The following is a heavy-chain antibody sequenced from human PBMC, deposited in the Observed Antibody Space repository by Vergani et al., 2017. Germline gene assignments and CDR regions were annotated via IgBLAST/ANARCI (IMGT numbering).Heavy chain of an antibody. D-gene: IGHD5-18*01. CDR3: AVVGDVDAAMVTGYYYGMDV. Sequence: QVQLVQSGAEVKKPGSSVKVSCKASGGTFSSYTISWVRQAPGQGLEWMGRIIPILGIANYAQKFQGRVTLTADKSTSTAYMELSRLRSDDTAVYYCAVVGDVDAAMVTGYYYGMDVWGQGTTVTVSS. V-gene: IGHV1-69*02. CDR2: IIPILGIA. J-gene: IGHJ6*02. CDR1: GGTFSSYT.